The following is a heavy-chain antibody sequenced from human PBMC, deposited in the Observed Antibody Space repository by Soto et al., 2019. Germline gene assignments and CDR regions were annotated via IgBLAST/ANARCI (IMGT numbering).Heavy chain of an antibody. CDR1: GDTFSSFA. CDR2: IIPLFRTT. CDR3: ARDNDREQLGGNYYCALDV. J-gene: IGHJ6*02. Sequence: QVQLVQSGAEVRKPGSSVKVSCKASGDTFSSFAISWVRQAPGQGLEWMGGIIPLFRTTKYAQKFQGRDTIIADEFTTTADMELGRLRSEDTAVYYCARDNDREQLGGNYYCALDVGGQWTTVIVSS. V-gene: IGHV1-69*12. D-gene: IGHD1-1*01.